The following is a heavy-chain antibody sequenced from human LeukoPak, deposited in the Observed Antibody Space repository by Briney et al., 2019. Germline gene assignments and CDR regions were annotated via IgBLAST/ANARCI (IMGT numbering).Heavy chain of an antibody. CDR2: IYYSGST. Sequence: SETLSLTCTVSGGSISRYYWSWIRQPPGKGLEWIEYIYYSGSTNYNPSLKSRVTISVDTSKNQFSLKLSSVTAADTAVYYCARVEGSYGYDYYYGLDVWGKGTTVTVSS. CDR3: ARVEGSYGYDYYYGLDV. D-gene: IGHD5-18*01. CDR1: GGSISRYY. V-gene: IGHV4-59*01. J-gene: IGHJ6*04.